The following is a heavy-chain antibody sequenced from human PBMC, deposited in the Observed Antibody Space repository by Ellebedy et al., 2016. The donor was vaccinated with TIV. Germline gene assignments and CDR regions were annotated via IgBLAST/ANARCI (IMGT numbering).Heavy chain of an antibody. Sequence: GESLKISCAASGFTFSSYAMSWVRQAPGKGLEWVSAISGSGGSTYYADSVKGRFTISRDNSKNTLYLQMNSLRAEDTAVYYCAKQREVRGVIIKSGANWFDPWGQGTLVTVSS. D-gene: IGHD3-10*01. V-gene: IGHV3-23*01. J-gene: IGHJ5*02. CDR2: ISGSGGST. CDR1: GFTFSSYA. CDR3: AKQREVRGVIIKSGANWFDP.